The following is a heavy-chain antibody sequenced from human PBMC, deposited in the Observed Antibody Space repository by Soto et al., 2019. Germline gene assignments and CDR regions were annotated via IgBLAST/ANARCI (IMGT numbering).Heavy chain of an antibody. D-gene: IGHD2-2*01. Sequence: DVQLLESGGGLVQPGGSLRLSCAASGFTLRKYAMAWVRQAPRKGLEWVSTIGGGSDSTYYADSVKGRFTISRDNSKNTLYLQMNSLRAEDTAVYYCAKDRMDPRTDCSSTSCLGWFDPWGQGTLVTVSA. CDR2: IGGGSDST. CDR1: GFTLRKYA. CDR3: AKDRMDPRTDCSSTSCLGWFDP. J-gene: IGHJ5*02. V-gene: IGHV3-23*01.